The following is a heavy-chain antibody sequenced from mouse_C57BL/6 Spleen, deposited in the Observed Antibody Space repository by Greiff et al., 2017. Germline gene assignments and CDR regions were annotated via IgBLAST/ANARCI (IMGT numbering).Heavy chain of an antibody. CDR2: FYPGSGSI. J-gene: IGHJ1*03. D-gene: IGHD2-14*01. Sequence: VQLKQSGAELVKPGASVKLSCKASGYTFTEYTIHWVKQRSGQGLEWIGWFYPGSGSIKYNEKFKDKATLTADKSSSTVYMELSRLTSEDSAVXFCARHERGDRYEVKDFDVWGTGTTVTVSS. CDR1: GYTFTEYT. CDR3: ARHERGDRYEVKDFDV. V-gene: IGHV1-62-2*01.